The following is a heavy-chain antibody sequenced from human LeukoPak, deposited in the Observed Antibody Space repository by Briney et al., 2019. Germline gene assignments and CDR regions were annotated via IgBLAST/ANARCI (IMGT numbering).Heavy chain of an antibody. CDR1: GFTFSSYG. J-gene: IGHJ3*02. CDR3: AKDRGSSWSDDAFDI. Sequence: PGGSLRLSCAASGFTFSSYGMHWVRQAPGKGLEWVAFIRYDGSNKYYADSVKGRFTISRDNSKNTLYLQMNSLRAEDTAVYYCAKDRGSSWSDDAFDIWGQGTMVTVSS. CDR2: IRYDGSNK. D-gene: IGHD6-13*01. V-gene: IGHV3-30*02.